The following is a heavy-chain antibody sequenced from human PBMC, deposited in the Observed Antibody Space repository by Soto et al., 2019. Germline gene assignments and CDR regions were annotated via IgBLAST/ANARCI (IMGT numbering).Heavy chain of an antibody. CDR2: IYYSGST. CDR1: GGSISSYY. J-gene: IGHJ5*02. Sequence: PSETLSLTCTVSGGSISSYYWSWIRQPPGKGLEWIGYIYYSGSTNYNPSLKSRVTISVDTSKNQFSLKLSSVTPEDTAVYHCAIQAWEPRSPFDPWGQGTLVTVSS. V-gene: IGHV4-59*01. CDR3: AIQAWEPRSPFDP. D-gene: IGHD1-26*01.